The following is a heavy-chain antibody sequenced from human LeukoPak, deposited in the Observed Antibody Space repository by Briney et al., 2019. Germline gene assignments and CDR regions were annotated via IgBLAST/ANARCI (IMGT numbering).Heavy chain of an antibody. D-gene: IGHD3-3*01. V-gene: IGHV3-30-3*01. CDR1: GFTFSSYA. CDR2: ISYDGSNK. CDR3: ARDSPPYYDFWSGYCDY. Sequence: GRSLRLSCAASGFTFSSYAMHWVRQAPGKGLEWVAVISYDGSNKHYADSVKGRFTISRDNSKNTLYLQMNSLRAEDTAVYYCARDSPPYYDFWSGYCDYWGQGTLVTVSS. J-gene: IGHJ4*02.